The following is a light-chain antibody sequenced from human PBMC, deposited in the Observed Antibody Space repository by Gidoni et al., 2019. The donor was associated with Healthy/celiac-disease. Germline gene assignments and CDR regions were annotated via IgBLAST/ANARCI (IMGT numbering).Light chain of an antibody. Sequence: SSDLTQPPSLSVSPGQTARITCSEDALPKHYAYWYQQKPGQAPVLVIYTDSERPSGIPERFSGSSSGTTVTLTISGVQAEDEADYYCQSADSSGTYVVFGGGTKLTVL. J-gene: IGLJ2*01. V-gene: IGLV3-25*03. CDR2: TDS. CDR1: ALPKHY. CDR3: QSADSSGTYVV.